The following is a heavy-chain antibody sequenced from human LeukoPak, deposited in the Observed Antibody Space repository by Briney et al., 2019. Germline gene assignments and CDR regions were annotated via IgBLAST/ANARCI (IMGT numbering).Heavy chain of an antibody. Sequence: SETLSLTCTVSGGSISSYYWSWIRQPPGKGLEWIGFIYYSGSTNYNPCLKSRVTISVDTSKNQYSLKLSSVTAADTAVYYCARDYYDSSGYSIYLDYWGQGTLVTVSS. J-gene: IGHJ4*02. CDR2: IYYSGST. D-gene: IGHD3-22*01. CDR3: ARDYYDSSGYSIYLDY. CDR1: GGSISSYY. V-gene: IGHV4-59*01.